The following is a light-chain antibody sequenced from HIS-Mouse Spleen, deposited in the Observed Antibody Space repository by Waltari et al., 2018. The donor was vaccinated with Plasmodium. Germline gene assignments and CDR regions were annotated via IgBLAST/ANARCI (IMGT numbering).Light chain of an antibody. CDR3: YSTDSSGNHRV. V-gene: IGLV3-10*01. CDR2: EAS. J-gene: IGLJ3*02. Sequence: SYELTQPPSVSVSPGQTARITCSGDALPKKYAYWYQQKSGQAPVLVIYEASKRPSGIAERFSGSSSGTMASWTISGAQVEDEADYYCYSTDSSGNHRVFGGGTKLTVL. CDR1: ALPKKY.